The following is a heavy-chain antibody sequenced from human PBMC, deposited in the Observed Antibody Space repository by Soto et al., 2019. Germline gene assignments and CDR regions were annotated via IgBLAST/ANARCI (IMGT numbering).Heavy chain of an antibody. J-gene: IGHJ5*02. D-gene: IGHD6-13*01. CDR3: AREYHSSSWYFDP. CDR1: AYSFTNYV. CDR2: INPGNGNT. V-gene: IGHV1-3*01. Sequence: ASVKVSFKASAYSFTNYVVHWVRQAPGQRLEWMGWINPGNGNTKYSQKFQGRVTITRDTSATTAYMELSSLRSEDTAVYYCAREYHSSSWYFDPWGQGTLVTVSS.